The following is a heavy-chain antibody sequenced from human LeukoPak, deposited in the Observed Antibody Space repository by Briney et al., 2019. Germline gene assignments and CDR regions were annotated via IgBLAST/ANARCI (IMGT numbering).Heavy chain of an antibody. CDR3: ARVGDFWSGYLPYFDY. Sequence: SETLSLTCTVSGGSISSYYWSWIRQPAGKGLEWIGRISPSGSTNYNPSLKSRVTISVDTSKTQFSLKLSSVTAADTAVYYCARVGDFWSGYLPYFDYWGQGTLVTVSS. CDR2: ISPSGST. V-gene: IGHV4-4*07. CDR1: GGSISSYY. D-gene: IGHD3-3*01. J-gene: IGHJ4*02.